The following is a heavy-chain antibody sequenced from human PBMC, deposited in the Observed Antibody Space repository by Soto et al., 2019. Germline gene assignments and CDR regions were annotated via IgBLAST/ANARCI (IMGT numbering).Heavy chain of an antibody. Sequence: DVHLVESGGGLVQPGGSLRLSCAVSGFPFSTYAMHWVRQAPGKGLEWISYINSDSTTTFHADSVKGRFTVSRDNAKNSLCLQMSSLRLEDTAVYYCARDLSQWGQGTLVTVSS. CDR2: INSDSTTT. V-gene: IGHV3-48*01. CDR1: GFPFSTYA. CDR3: ARDLSQ. J-gene: IGHJ4*02.